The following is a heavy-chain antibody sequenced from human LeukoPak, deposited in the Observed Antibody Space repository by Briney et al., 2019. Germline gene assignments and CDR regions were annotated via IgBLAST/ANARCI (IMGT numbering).Heavy chain of an antibody. Sequence: ASVKGSCKTSGYTFTSHYIHWVRQAPGQGPEWMGIIRPNEGSTTYAPRFQGRVTMTEDTSTDTAYMELSSLTSEDTAMYYCATENFGLGSPFDPWGQGTLVTVSS. V-gene: IGHV1-46*01. J-gene: IGHJ5*02. CDR1: GYTFTSHY. CDR3: ATENFGLGSPFDP. D-gene: IGHD3-16*01. CDR2: IRPNEGST.